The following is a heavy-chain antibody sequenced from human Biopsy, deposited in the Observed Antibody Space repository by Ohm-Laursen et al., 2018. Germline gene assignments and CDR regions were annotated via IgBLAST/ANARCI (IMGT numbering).Heavy chain of an antibody. Sequence: ASVKVSCKPSGYTFTTFSVHWLRQAPGQGLEWMGWINPKSGDTDYPQNFQGRVSMTRDTSISTAYMDLSRLRSDDTAVYYCARGRRHCSGTCSRWYFDLWGRGTLVTVSS. CDR2: INPKSGDT. J-gene: IGHJ2*01. CDR3: ARGRRHCSGTCSRWYFDL. CDR1: GYTFTTFS. D-gene: IGHD2-2*01. V-gene: IGHV1-2*02.